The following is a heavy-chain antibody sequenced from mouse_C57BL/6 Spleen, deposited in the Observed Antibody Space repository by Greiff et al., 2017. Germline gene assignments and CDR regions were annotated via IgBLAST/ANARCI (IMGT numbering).Heavy chain of an antibody. Sequence: EVKLVESGGDLVKPGGSLKLSCAASGFTFSSYGMSWVRQTPDKRLEWVATISSGGSYTYYPDSVKGRFTISRDNAKNTLYLQMSSLKSEDTAMYYCARHLTTVVADWYFDVWGTGNTVTVSS. J-gene: IGHJ1*03. D-gene: IGHD1-1*01. CDR1: GFTFSSYG. V-gene: IGHV5-6*01. CDR2: ISSGGSYT. CDR3: ARHLTTVVADWYFDV.